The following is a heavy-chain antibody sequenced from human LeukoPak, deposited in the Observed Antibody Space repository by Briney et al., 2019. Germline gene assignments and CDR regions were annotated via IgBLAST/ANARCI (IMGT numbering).Heavy chain of an antibody. CDR2: INAGTSNR. CDR1: GGTFSSYA. D-gene: IGHD6-6*01. Sequence: GASVKVSCKASGGTFSSYAISWVRQAPGQGLEWMGWINAGTSNRKYSQKFQDRVTITRETSATTAYMELSSLTSEDTAVYYCARHSIAARGYYYYMDVWGKGTTVTVSS. V-gene: IGHV1-3*01. J-gene: IGHJ6*03. CDR3: ARHSIAARGYYYYMDV.